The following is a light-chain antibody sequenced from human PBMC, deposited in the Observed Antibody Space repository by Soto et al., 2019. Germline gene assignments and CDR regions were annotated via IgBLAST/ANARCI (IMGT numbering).Light chain of an antibody. J-gene: IGLJ3*02. CDR1: SSNIGNDY. V-gene: IGLV1-51*02. CDR2: ENS. CDR3: VSWDSGLNLWV. Sequence: QSVLTQAPSVSAAPGQTVTVSCSGSSSNIGNDYVSWYQQLPGTAPKLLIYENSKRPSGIPDRFSASKSGTSATLDITGLQTGDEADYYCVSWDSGLNLWVFGGGTKLTVL.